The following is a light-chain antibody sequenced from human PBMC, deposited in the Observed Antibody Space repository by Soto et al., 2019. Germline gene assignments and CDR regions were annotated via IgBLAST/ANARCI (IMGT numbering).Light chain of an antibody. CDR2: EVT. Sequence: QSVLTQPASVSGSPGQSITISCTGTSSDIGGYNLVSWYQQHPGKAPKLIIYEVTNRPSGVSNRFSASKSGNTASLTISGLQADDAADYYCSSFTTTNTYVIFGGGTKVPS. V-gene: IGLV2-14*01. J-gene: IGLJ2*01. CDR1: SSDIGGYNL. CDR3: SSFTTTNTYVI.